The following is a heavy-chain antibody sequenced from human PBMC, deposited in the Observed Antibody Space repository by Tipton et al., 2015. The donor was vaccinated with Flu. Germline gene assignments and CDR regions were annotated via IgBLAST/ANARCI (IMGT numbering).Heavy chain of an antibody. Sequence: SLRLSCAASGFSFSRYAMSWVRQAPGKGLEWVSSISGGGGVRYFAASVKGRFTISRDFSKNTLYLQMNSLRAEDTAVYYCAKQKAGRFLDWSDPFDIWGQGTMVSVSS. CDR2: ISGGGGVR. D-gene: IGHD3/OR15-3a*01. CDR1: GFSFSRYA. CDR3: AKQKAGRFLDWSDPFDI. V-gene: IGHV3-23*01. J-gene: IGHJ3*02.